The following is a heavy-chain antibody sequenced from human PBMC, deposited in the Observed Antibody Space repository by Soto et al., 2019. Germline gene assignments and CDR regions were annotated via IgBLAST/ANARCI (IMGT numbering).Heavy chain of an antibody. J-gene: IGHJ4*02. CDR3: AKKVNSGPGSQYFDY. V-gene: IGHV3-23*01. CDR1: GFTFSSYS. Sequence: LRLSCAASGFTFSSYSMSWVRQAPGKGLEWVSGFRTSGDDGTTYYADSVKGRFTISRDNSKNTLFLQMDNLRAEDTAIYYCAKKVNSGPGSQYFDYWGQGTLVTVSS. CDR2: FRTSGDDGTT. D-gene: IGHD3-10*01.